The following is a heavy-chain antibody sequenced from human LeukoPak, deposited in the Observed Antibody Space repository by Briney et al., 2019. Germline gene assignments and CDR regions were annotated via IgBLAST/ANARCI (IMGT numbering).Heavy chain of an antibody. CDR3: ARQGHNFFDY. CDR2: IDPSDSYT. V-gene: IGHV5-10-1*01. J-gene: IGHJ4*02. CDR1: GYSFTSYW. Sequence: GESLKISCKGSGYSFTSYWISWVRQMPGKGLEWMGRIDPSDSYTNYSPSFQGHVTISADKSISTAYLQWSTLKASDAAMYYCARQGHNFFDYWGQGTLVTVSS.